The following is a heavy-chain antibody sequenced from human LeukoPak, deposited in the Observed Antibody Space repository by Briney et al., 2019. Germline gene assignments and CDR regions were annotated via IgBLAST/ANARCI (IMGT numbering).Heavy chain of an antibody. J-gene: IGHJ4*02. CDR3: ARQTYYYGSGTYYYYFDY. V-gene: IGHV3-33*01. Sequence: GRSLRLSCAASGFTFSSYDMHWVRQGPGKGLEWVTVIWSDATNKYYADSVKGRFTISRDNSTNTLYLQMYSLRAEDTAVYFCARQTYYYGSGTYYYYFDYWGQGILATVSS. CDR1: GFTFSSYD. D-gene: IGHD3-10*01. CDR2: IWSDATNK.